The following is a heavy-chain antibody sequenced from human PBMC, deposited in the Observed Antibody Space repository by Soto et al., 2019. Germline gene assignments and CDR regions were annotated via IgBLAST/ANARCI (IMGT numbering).Heavy chain of an antibody. CDR1: GFTFNDHY. CDR3: ARDSTGLGIDSGMDV. D-gene: IGHD3-16*01. J-gene: IGHJ6*02. CDR2: ISSDSIYT. V-gene: IGHV3-11*06. Sequence: QVQLVESGGGLVKPGVSLRLSCPASGFTFNDHYMTWIRQALGKGLDWVSFISSDSIYTNSADSVKGRFTISRDNAKNLLYLQMSSLRVEDTAVYYCARDSTGLGIDSGMDVWGQGTTVAVSS.